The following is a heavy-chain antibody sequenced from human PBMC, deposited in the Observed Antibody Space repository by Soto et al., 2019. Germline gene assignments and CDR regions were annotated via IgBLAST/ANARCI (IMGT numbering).Heavy chain of an antibody. CDR2: INHSGST. Sequence: QVQLQQWGAGLLKPSETLSLTCAVYGGSFSGYYWSWIRQPPGKGLEWIGEINHSGSTNYNPSLKSRVTISVDTSKNQLSLKLSSVTAADTAVYYCARVGDGYKIDYWGQGTLVTVSS. J-gene: IGHJ4*02. D-gene: IGHD5-12*01. CDR1: GGSFSGYY. CDR3: ARVGDGYKIDY. V-gene: IGHV4-34*01.